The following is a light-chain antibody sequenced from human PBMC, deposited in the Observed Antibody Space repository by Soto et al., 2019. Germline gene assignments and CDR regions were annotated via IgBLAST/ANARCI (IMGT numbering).Light chain of an antibody. J-gene: IGKJ1*01. Sequence: EIVTTQIATSALACPGARATLSCRASQSVSSNLAWYQQKPGQAPRLLIYGASTRATGIPARFSGSGSGTEFTLTISSLQSEDFAVYYCQQDNNWPPTFGQGTKV. CDR1: QSVSSN. CDR2: GAS. CDR3: QQDNNWPPT. V-gene: IGKV3-15*01.